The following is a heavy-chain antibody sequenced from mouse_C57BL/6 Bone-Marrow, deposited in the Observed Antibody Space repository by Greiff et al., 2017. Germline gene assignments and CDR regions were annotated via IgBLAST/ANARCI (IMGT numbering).Heavy chain of an antibody. V-gene: IGHV2-6-1*01. CDR3: ARQGSYYWYFDV. CDR2: IWRDGST. Sequence: VKLMQSGPGLVAPSQSLSLTCTVSGFSLTSYGVHWVRQPPGQGLEWLVVIWRDGSTTYNSALKSRLSISKDNSKSQVFLKMHSLQTDDTAMYYCARQGSYYWYFDVWGTGTTVTVSS. CDR1: GFSLTSYG. J-gene: IGHJ1*03. D-gene: IGHD1-1*02.